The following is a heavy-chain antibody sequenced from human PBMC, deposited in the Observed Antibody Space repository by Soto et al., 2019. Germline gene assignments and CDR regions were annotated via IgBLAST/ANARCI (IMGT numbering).Heavy chain of an antibody. D-gene: IGHD2-2*01. J-gene: IGHJ6*02. V-gene: IGHV1-2*04. CDR2: INPNSGGT. CDR1: GYTFTGYY. Sequence: ASVKVSCKASGYTFTGYYMHWVRQAPGQGLEWIGWINPNSGGTNYAQKFQGWVTMTRDTSISTAYMELSRLRSDDTAVYYCARGWHCSSTSCYGTGMDVWGQGTTVTVSS. CDR3: ARGWHCSSTSCYGTGMDV.